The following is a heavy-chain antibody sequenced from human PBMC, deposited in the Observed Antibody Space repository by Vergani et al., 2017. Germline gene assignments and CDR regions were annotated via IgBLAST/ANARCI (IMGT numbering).Heavy chain of an antibody. V-gene: IGHV3-23*01. D-gene: IGHD2/OR15-2a*01. J-gene: IGHJ4*01. CDR1: GFTFSNSA. CDR3: VKEKIDLGSYCFDS. CDR2: ISGPGLST. Sequence: VHLLESGGGLVQSGGSLRLSCAASGFTFSNSAVSWVRQAPGRGLAWVSSISGPGLSTYYADSVKGRFSISRDNSKNTVFLQMHSLRAEDTAIYYCVKEKIDLGSYCFDSWGHGILVTVSS.